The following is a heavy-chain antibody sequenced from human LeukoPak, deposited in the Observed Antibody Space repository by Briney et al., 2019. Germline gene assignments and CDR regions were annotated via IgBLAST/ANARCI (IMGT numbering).Heavy chain of an antibody. D-gene: IGHD3-22*01. CDR1: GGSFSGYY. Sequence: PSETLSLTCAVYGGSFSGYYWSWIRQPPGKGLEWIGEINHSGSTNYNPSLKSRVTISVDTSKNQFSLKLSSVTAADTAVYYCARAINYYDSSGYYRRPTNWFDPWGQGTLVTVSS. J-gene: IGHJ5*02. V-gene: IGHV4-34*01. CDR3: ARAINYYDSSGYYRRPTNWFDP. CDR2: INHSGST.